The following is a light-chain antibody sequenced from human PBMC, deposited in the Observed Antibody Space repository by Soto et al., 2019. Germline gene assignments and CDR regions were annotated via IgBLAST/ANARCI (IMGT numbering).Light chain of an antibody. V-gene: IGKV1-33*01. CDR1: QDIANY. J-gene: IGKJ3*01. CDR2: DAS. Sequence: DIQMTQSPSSLSASVGDRVTITCQASQDIANYVNWYQQKPGKAPKLLIYDASSLQRGVPSRFSGTVSGTDFTFTISSLQPEDIATYYCQQYYALPLPFGPGTKVDIK. CDR3: QQYYALPLP.